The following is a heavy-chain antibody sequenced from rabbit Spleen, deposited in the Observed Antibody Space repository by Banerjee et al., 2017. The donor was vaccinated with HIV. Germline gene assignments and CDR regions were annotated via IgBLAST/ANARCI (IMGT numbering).Heavy chain of an antibody. CDR2: IDGGSSGST. D-gene: IGHD4-1*01. J-gene: IGHJ6*01. CDR3: ARDLTGVIGWNFGW. V-gene: IGHV1S45*01. CDR1: GFTISSYW. Sequence: QEQLVESGGGLVQPEGSLTLTCKASGFTISSYWICWVRQAPGKGLEWIACIDGGSSGSTYYASWAKGRFTISKTSSTTVTLQMTSLTAADTATYFCARDLTGVIGWNFGWWGPGTLVTVS.